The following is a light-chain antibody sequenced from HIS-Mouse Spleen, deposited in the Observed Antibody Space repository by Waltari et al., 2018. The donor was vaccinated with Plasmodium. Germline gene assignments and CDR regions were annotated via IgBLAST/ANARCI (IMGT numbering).Light chain of an antibody. CDR2: AAS. V-gene: IGKV1-39*01. CDR3: QQSYRTWT. CDR1: QSISSY. Sequence: DIQMTQSPSSLSASVGDRVTITCRASQSISSYLNWYKQKPGKAPKLLIYAASSLQSVVPSRFSGSGSGTDFTLTISSLQPEDFATYNCQQSYRTWTFGQGTKVESK. J-gene: IGKJ1*01.